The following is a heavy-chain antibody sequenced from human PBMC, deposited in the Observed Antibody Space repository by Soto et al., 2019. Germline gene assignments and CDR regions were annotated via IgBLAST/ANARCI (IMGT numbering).Heavy chain of an antibody. D-gene: IGHD2-21*02. CDR1: GYPFTSYD. CDR2: MNPNSGNT. CDR3: AAKKWSLSYYYGMDV. Sequence: ASVKVSFKASGYPFTSYDINWVRQATGQGLEWMGWMNPNSGNTGYAQKFQGRVTMTRNTSISTAYMELSSLRSEDTAVYYCAAKKWSLSYYYGMDVWGQGTTVTVSS. V-gene: IGHV1-8*01. J-gene: IGHJ6*02.